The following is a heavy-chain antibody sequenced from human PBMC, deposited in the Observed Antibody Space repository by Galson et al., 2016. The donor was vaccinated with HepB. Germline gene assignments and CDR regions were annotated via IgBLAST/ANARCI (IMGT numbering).Heavy chain of an antibody. J-gene: IGHJ6*03. V-gene: IGHV4-34*01. CDR2: INHSGST. CDR3: ARGANPDYGDYASAYYYMDV. Sequence: SETLSLTCAVYGGFFSGYYWSWIRQPPGRGLEWIGEINHSGSTNYNPSLKSRVTISVDTSKNQFSLKLSSVTAADTAVYYCARGANPDYGDYASAYYYMDVWGKGTTVTVSS. CDR1: GGFFSGYY. D-gene: IGHD4-17*01.